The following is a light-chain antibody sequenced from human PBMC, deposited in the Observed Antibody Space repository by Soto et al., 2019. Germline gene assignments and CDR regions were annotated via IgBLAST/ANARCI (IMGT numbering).Light chain of an antibody. Sequence: EIVLTQSPGTLSLSPGERATLSCRASQSVSSTYFAWYQQKPGQAPRLLIYGASSRATGIPDRFSGSGSGTDFTLTISRLEPEDFAVYYCQQYVSSPFTFGPGTKVDIK. CDR1: QSVSSTY. CDR2: GAS. CDR3: QQYVSSPFT. V-gene: IGKV3-20*01. J-gene: IGKJ3*01.